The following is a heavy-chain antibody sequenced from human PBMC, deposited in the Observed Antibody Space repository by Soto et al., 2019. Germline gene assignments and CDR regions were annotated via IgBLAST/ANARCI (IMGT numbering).Heavy chain of an antibody. Sequence: QLQLQESGSGLVKPSQTLSLTCAVSGGSISSGGYSWSWIRQPPGKGLEWIGYIYHSGSTYYNPSLKSRVTISVDMSKNQFSLKPSSVTAADTAVYYCASGGTDSSSWQGGSSGWYWYYFDYWGQGTLVTVSS. J-gene: IGHJ4*02. D-gene: IGHD6-19*01. CDR2: IYHSGST. CDR1: GGSISSGGYS. CDR3: ASGGTDSSSWQGGSSGWYWYYFDY. V-gene: IGHV4-30-2*01.